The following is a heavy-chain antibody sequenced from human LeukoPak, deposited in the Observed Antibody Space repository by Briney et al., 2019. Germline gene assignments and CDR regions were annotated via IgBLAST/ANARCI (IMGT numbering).Heavy chain of an antibody. J-gene: IGHJ4*02. CDR2: ISYDGSNK. CDR3: ARGQWLAFDY. Sequence: GGSLRLSCAASGFTFDSYAIHWVRQAPGKGLEWVAVISYDGSNKYYADSVKGRFTISRDNSKNTLYLQLNSLRPEDTAVYYCARGQWLAFDYWGQGTLVTVSS. D-gene: IGHD6-19*01. CDR1: GFTFDSYA. V-gene: IGHV3-30*04.